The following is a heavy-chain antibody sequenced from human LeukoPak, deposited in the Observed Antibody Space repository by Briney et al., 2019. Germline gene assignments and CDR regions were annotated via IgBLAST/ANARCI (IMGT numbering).Heavy chain of an antibody. Sequence: PGGSLRLSCAASGFTFDDYGMGWVRQAPGNGLEWVSGINWSGGSTGYADSVKGRFTISRDNSKNTVHLQMGGLRGEGTALYYCAKRGKDSPGYYNYFDSWGQGTLVTVSS. J-gene: IGHJ4*02. D-gene: IGHD3-22*01. CDR2: INWSGGST. V-gene: IGHV3-20*04. CDR3: AKRGKDSPGYYNYFDS. CDR1: GFTFDDYG.